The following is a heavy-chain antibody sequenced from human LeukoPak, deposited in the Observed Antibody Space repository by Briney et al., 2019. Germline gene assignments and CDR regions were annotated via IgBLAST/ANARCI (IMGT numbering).Heavy chain of an antibody. CDR2: ISSDGGST. CDR1: GFTFSTYA. V-gene: IGHV3-64D*06. CDR3: VKSTVTSVIDY. Sequence: GGSLRLSCSASGFTFSTYAMHWVRQAPGKGLEYVSTISSDGGSTYYADSVKGGFTISRDNSKNTLYLQMSGLRVEDTAVYYCVKSTVTSVIDYWGQGTLVTVSS. D-gene: IGHD4-17*01. J-gene: IGHJ4*02.